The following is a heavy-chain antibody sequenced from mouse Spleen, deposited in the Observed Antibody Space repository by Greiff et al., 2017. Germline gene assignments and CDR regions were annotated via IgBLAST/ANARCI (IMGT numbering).Heavy chain of an antibody. J-gene: IGHJ2*01. D-gene: IGHD1-1*01. CDR2: IDPSDSYT. CDR3: TTLLFDY. V-gene: IGHV1-69*02. Sequence: QVHVKQSGAELVKPGASVKLSCKASGYTFTSYWMHWVKQRPGQGLEWIGEIDPSDSYTNYNQKFKGKATLTVDTSSNTAYLQLSSLTSEDTAVYYCTTLLFDYWGQGTTLTVSS. CDR1: GYTFTSYW.